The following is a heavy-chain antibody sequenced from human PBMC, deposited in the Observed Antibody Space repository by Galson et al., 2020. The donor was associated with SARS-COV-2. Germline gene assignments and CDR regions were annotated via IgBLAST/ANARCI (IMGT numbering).Heavy chain of an antibody. D-gene: IGHD1-26*01. CDR2: IRSSATTK. V-gene: IGHV3-11*01. CDR3: ARGLSASYRPGPSG. J-gene: IGHJ4*02. CDR1: GFTFSDYY. Sequence: GESPKPYRASSGFTFSDYYLSWIRQAPGKGLEWVSYIRSSATTKYYADSVKGRFTISRDNAKSSLYLQMNSLRAEDTAVYYCARGLSASYRPGPSGWGQGTLVTVSS.